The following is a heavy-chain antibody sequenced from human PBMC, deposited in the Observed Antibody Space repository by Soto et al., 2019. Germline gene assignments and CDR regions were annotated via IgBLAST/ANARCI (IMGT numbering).Heavy chain of an antibody. D-gene: IGHD3-16*01. CDR1: GGSISSKRYY. J-gene: IGHJ4*02. CDR2: IYEIGST. V-gene: IGHV4-39*02. CDR3: ATESLGLMSHSAF. Sequence: SETLSLTCTVSGGSISSKRYYWGWIRQPPGKGLEWIGRIYEIGSTYYNPSLKSRVTLSVDTSKNQFSLKLSSVTAADTAMYFCATESLGLMSHSAFWGQGLLVTVSS.